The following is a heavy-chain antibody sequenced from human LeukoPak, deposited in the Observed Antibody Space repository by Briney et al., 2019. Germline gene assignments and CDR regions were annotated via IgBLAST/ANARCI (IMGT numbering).Heavy chain of an antibody. Sequence: NPSETLSLTCTVSGGSISSYYWSWIRQPPGKGLEWIGYIYYSGSTNYDPSLKSRVTISVDTSKNQFSLKLSSVTAADTAVYYCARVLSGYDQPYFDYWGQGTLVTVSS. J-gene: IGHJ4*02. CDR1: GGSISSYY. V-gene: IGHV4-59*01. CDR2: IYYSGST. CDR3: ARVLSGYDQPYFDY. D-gene: IGHD5-12*01.